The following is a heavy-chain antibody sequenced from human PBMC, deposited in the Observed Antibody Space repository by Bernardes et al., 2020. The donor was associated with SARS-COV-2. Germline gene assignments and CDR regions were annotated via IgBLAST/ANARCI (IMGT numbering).Heavy chain of an antibody. CDR3: ARARGYCSSTSCYFNYGMDV. D-gene: IGHD2-2*01. CDR1: GYTFTSYG. CDR2: ISAYNGNT. J-gene: IGHJ6*02. V-gene: IGHV1-18*01. Sequence: ASVKVSCKASGYTFTSYGISWVRQAPGQGLEWMGWISAYNGNTNYAQKLQGRVTMTTDTSTSTAYMELRSLRSDDTAVYYCARARGYCSSTSCYFNYGMDVWGQGTTVTVSS.